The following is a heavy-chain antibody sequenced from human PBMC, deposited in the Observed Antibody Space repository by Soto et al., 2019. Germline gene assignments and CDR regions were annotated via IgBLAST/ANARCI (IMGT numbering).Heavy chain of an antibody. CDR2: ISSGSDII. J-gene: IGHJ5*02. D-gene: IGHD3-16*01. CDR1: GYNLTPYP. V-gene: IGHV3-48*02. CDR3: GEGGVYGGGYFDP. Sequence: GGSLRLSCAPGYNLTPYPVNWVRQAPGKGLEWVAYISSGSDIIYYADSVKGRFSISRDTAKNLVFLQMKSLREDDTAVYYCGEGGVYGGGYFDPWGQGTQVTVSS.